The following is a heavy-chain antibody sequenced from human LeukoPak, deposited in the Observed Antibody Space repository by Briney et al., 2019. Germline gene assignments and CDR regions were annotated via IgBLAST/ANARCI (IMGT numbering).Heavy chain of an antibody. V-gene: IGHV3-23*01. D-gene: IGHD1-1*01. CDR1: GFTFSSYA. J-gene: IGHJ5*02. CDR3: AKGAGTDRT. CDR2: ISAGGVST. Sequence: AGGSLRLSCAASGFTFSSYAMSWVRQAPGKGLEWVSAISAGGVSTYYADSVKGRFTISRDNSKHTLYLKMNRLRAEDTSVYYCAKGAGTDRTWGQGTLVTVSS.